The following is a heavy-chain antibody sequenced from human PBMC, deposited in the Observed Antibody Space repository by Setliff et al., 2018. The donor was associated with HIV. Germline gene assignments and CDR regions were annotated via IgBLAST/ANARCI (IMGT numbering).Heavy chain of an antibody. D-gene: IGHD2-2*02. CDR2: INTNSGTT. Sequence: GASVKVSCKASGYTFSNYGITWVRQAPGQGLEWMGWINTNSGTTHFAQSFQGRITMTSDTSTSTASMELRSLTSDDTAVYFCARSEGRYCSRTSCNSQNFGYYYMDVWGRGTTVTVSS. J-gene: IGHJ6*03. CDR3: ARSEGRYCSRTSCNSQNFGYYYMDV. V-gene: IGHV1-18*01. CDR1: GYTFSNYG.